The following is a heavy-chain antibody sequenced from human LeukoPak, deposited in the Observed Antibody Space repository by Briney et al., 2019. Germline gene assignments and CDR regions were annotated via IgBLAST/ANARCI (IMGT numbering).Heavy chain of an antibody. V-gene: IGHV1-2*06. D-gene: IGHD6-19*01. CDR1: GYNLTGYY. CDR3: ARDFSSGWYPKDVFDI. J-gene: IGHJ3*02. CDR2: INPNSGGT. Sequence: GASVKVSCKASGYNLTGYYMHWVRQAPGQGLEWMGRINPNSGGTKYAQKFRGRVTMTRDTSISTAYVELSRLRSDDTAVYYCARDFSSGWYPKDVFDIWGQGTMVTVSS.